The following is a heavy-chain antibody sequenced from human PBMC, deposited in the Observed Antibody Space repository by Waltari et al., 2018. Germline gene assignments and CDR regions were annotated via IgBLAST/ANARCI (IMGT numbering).Heavy chain of an antibody. CDR1: GFTVSSNY. V-gene: IGHV3-53*01. D-gene: IGHD3-10*01. CDR2: IYSNGRT. J-gene: IGHJ3*02. Sequence: EVQLVEPGGGLIQPGGSLPLSCAASGFTVSSNYMSWVRQAPGKGLEWVSVIYSNGRTYYADSVKGRFTISRDNSKNTLYLQMNSLRAEDTAVYYCARDATYYYGSGSVRDAFDIWGQGTMVTVSS. CDR3: ARDATYYYGSGSVRDAFDI.